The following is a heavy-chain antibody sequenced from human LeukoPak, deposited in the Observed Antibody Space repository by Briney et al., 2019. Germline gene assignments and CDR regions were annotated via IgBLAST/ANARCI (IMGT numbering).Heavy chain of an antibody. CDR1: GYTFTGYY. D-gene: IGHD3-16*01. CDR2: INPNSGGT. V-gene: IGHV1-2*02. J-gene: IGHJ3*02. Sequence: ASVKVSCKASGYTFTGYYMHWVRQAPGQGLEWMGWINPNSGGTNYAQKFQGRVTMTRDTSISTAYMELSRLRSDDTAMYYCVRDRGGDAFDIWGQGTMVTVSS. CDR3: VRDRGGDAFDI.